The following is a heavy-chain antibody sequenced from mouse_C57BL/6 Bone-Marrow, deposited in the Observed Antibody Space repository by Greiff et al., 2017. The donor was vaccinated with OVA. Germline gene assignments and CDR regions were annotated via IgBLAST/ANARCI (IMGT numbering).Heavy chain of an antibody. D-gene: IGHD2-5*01. V-gene: IGHV12-3*01. CDR1: GFPITSGYY. CDR2: ITHSGET. J-gene: IGHJ3*01. CDR3: AGGYSNYLFAY. Sequence: ESGPGLVKPSQSLFLTCSITGFPITSGYYWIWIRQSPGKPLEWMGYITHSGETFYNPSLQSPISITRETSKNQFFLQLNSVTTEDTAMYYCAGGYSNYLFAYWGQGTLVTVSA.